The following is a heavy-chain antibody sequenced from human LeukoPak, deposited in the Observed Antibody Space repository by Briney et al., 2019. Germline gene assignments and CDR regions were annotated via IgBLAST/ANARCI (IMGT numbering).Heavy chain of an antibody. Sequence: SETLSLTCTASGGSISSSSYYWGWIRQPPGKGLEWIGSIYYSGSTYYNPSLKSRVTISVDTSKNQFSLKLSSVTAADTSVYYCARHPVRTTFGGVIVSNYFDYWGQGTLVTVSS. V-gene: IGHV4-39*01. D-gene: IGHD3-16*02. CDR1: GGSISSSSYY. CDR3: ARHPVRTTFGGVIVSNYFDY. J-gene: IGHJ4*02. CDR2: IYYSGST.